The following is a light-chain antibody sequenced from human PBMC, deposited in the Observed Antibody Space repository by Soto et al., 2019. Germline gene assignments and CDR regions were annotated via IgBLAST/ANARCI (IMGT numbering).Light chain of an antibody. CDR1: QSLLDSDDGNTY. CDR3: LQRIEFPWT. V-gene: IGKV2-40*01. CDR2: TLS. Sequence: DIVMTQTPLSLPVTPGEPASISCRSSQSLLDSDDGNTYLDWYLQKPGQSPQLLIYTLSYRASEVPDRFSGGGSGTDFTRKISRVEAEDGGVYYCLQRIEFPWTFGQGTKVEIK. J-gene: IGKJ1*01.